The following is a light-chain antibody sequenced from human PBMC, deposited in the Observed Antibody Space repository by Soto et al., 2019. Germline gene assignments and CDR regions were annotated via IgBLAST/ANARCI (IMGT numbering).Light chain of an antibody. Sequence: EIVLSQSPDTLSLSPGERATLSCRASQRVTNSYLAWYQQKPGQAPRLLIFGASSRATGIPDRFSGSGSGTDFTLTISSLEPEDFALYCCHQYGTSPRTFGPGTKVEF. J-gene: IGKJ1*01. V-gene: IGKV3-20*01. CDR3: HQYGTSPRT. CDR1: QRVTNSY. CDR2: GAS.